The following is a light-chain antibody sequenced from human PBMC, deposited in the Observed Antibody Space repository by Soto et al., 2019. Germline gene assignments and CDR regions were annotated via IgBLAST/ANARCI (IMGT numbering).Light chain of an antibody. Sequence: DIQMTQSPSSLSASVGDRVTITCQASQGISNFLNWYQHQPGKAPKLLIYDASNLETGVPSRFSGSGSGTDFTFTISSLQPEDIATYYCQQYDNLPYTFGQGTKLDIK. CDR3: QQYDNLPYT. CDR2: DAS. CDR1: QGISNF. J-gene: IGKJ2*01. V-gene: IGKV1-33*01.